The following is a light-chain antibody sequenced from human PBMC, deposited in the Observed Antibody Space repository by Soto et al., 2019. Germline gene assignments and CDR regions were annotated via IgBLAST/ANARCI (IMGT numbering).Light chain of an antibody. CDR1: QSVSSN. J-gene: IGKJ4*01. CDR3: QQYNNWPPT. Sequence: EIVMTPSPATLSVSPGERATLSCRASQSVSSNLAWYQQKPGQAPRLLIYGASTRATGIPARFSGSGSGTEFTLTISSLQSEDFAVYYCQQYNNWPPTFGGGTKVDIK. CDR2: GAS. V-gene: IGKV3-15*01.